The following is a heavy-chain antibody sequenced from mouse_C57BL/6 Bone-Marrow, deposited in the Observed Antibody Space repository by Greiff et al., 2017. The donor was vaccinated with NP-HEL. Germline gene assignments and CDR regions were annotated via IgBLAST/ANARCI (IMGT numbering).Heavy chain of an antibody. CDR3: ERGDIASAMDY. CDR1: GYSITSGYY. CDR2: ISYDGSN. V-gene: IGHV3-6*01. J-gene: IGHJ4*01. Sequence: EVKLQESGPGLVKPSQSLSLTCSVTGYSITSGYYWNWIRQFPGNTLEWMGYISYDGSNNYNPSLKNRITLTRDTSKNQFFLKLNSVTTEDTATYYCERGDIASAMDYWGQGTSVTVSS. D-gene: IGHD1-1*01.